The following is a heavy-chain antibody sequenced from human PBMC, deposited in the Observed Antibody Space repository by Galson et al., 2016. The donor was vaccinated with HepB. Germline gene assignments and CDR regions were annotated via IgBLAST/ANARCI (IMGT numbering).Heavy chain of an antibody. Sequence: SLRLSCAVSGFAFDDYAMHWVRQAPGKGLEWVSGVSWNSDEVDYADSVRGRFTISRDNAKVSLYLQMSTLRPEDTALYYCAKDISSNIAPTYSDYHGMDVWGEGTTVTVSS. CDR1: GFAFDDYA. D-gene: IGHD3-9*01. J-gene: IGHJ6*04. V-gene: IGHV3-9*01. CDR2: VSWNSDEV. CDR3: AKDISSNIAPTYSDYHGMDV.